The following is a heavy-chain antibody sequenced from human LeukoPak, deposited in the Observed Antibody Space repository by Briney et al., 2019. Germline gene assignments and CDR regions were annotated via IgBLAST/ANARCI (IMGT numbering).Heavy chain of an antibody. J-gene: IGHJ4*02. CDR2: IYYSGNT. CDR3: ARDSGGGFDY. D-gene: IGHD4-23*01. CDR1: GGSISTSAYY. V-gene: IGHV4-39*02. Sequence: SETLSLTCIVSGGSISTSAYYWGWIRQPPGEGLQRIGSIYYSGNTYYNSSLKSRVTISVDTSKNQFSLQLNSVTPEDTAVYYCARDSGGGFDYWGQGTLVTVSS.